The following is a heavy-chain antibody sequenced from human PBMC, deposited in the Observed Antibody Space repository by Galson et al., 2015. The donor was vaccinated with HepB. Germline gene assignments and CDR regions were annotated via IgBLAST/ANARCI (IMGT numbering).Heavy chain of an antibody. J-gene: IGHJ4*02. V-gene: IGHV1-18*04. CDR2: ISANSGNT. CDR3: ARDRDYRFDY. Sequence: SVKVSCKASGYILNTYGIGWVRQAPGQGLEWMGWISANSGNTKYAQNLQGRVTLTRDTSTSTAYLDLRSLRSDDTAAYYCARDRDYRFDYWGQGTLVTVSS. D-gene: IGHD4/OR15-4a*01. CDR1: GYILNTYG.